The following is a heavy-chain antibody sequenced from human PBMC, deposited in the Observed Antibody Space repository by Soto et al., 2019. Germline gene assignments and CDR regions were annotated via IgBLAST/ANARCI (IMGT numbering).Heavy chain of an antibody. Sequence: SETLSPTCTVSGGSISSYYWSWIRQPPGKGLEWIGYIYYSGSTNYNPSLKSRVTISVDTSKNQFSLKLSSVTAADTAVYYCARVTFYSSGWYGGWWFDPWGQGTLVTVSS. CDR2: IYYSGST. V-gene: IGHV4-59*01. CDR3: ARVTFYSSGWYGGWWFDP. J-gene: IGHJ5*02. D-gene: IGHD6-19*01. CDR1: GGSISSYY.